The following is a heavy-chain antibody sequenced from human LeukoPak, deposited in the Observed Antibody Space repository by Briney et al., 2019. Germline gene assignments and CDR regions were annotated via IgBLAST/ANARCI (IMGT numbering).Heavy chain of an antibody. D-gene: IGHD6-19*01. CDR1: GFTVSSNY. V-gene: IGHV3-53*04. J-gene: IGHJ4*02. CDR3: ATEGDSSGWGPFDY. CDR2: IYSGGNT. Sequence: PGGSLRLSCAASGFTVSSNYMSWVRQAPGKGLEWVSLIYSGGNTYYADSVEGRFTISRHNSKNTLFLQMSSLRAEDTAVYYCATEGDSSGWGPFDYWGQGTLVTVSS.